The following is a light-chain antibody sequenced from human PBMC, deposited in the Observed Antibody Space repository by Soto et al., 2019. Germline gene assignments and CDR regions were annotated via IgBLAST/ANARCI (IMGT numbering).Light chain of an antibody. J-gene: IGLJ2*01. CDR2: DVS. CDR1: SSDVGAYNY. V-gene: IGLV2-14*01. CDR3: SSYTTSSTVV. Sequence: QSVLTQPASVSGSPGQSITISCTGTSSDVGAYNYVSWYQQHPGKAPKLMIHDVSSRPSGISNRFSGSKSGNTASLTISGLQAEDEGDYYCSSYTTSSTVVFGGGTKLTVL.